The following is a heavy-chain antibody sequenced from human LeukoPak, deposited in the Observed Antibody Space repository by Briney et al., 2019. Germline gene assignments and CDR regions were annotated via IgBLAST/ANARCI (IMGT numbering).Heavy chain of an antibody. J-gene: IGHJ4*02. D-gene: IGHD6-19*01. CDR3: AKAHSSGWY. V-gene: IGHV3-9*01. CDR2: ISWNSGSI. Sequence: GGSLRLSCAASGFTFSSYAMHWVRQAPGKGLEWVSGISWNSGSIGYADSVKGRFTISRDNAKNSLYLQMNSLRAEDTALYYCAKAHSSGWYWGQGTLVTVSS. CDR1: GFTFSSYA.